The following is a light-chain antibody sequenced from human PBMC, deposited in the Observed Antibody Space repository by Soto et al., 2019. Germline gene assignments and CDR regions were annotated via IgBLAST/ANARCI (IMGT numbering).Light chain of an antibody. J-gene: IGKJ1*01. CDR3: QQYKVYSKT. CDR2: AAS. V-gene: IGKV1-39*01. Sequence: DIQMTQSPDSLSASVGDEVTITFRASHSIMTYLNWYQLKPGKPPRLLIYAASTLQSGVPSRFSGSGSGTEFTLTISSLQPDDFATYYCQQYKVYSKTFGQGTKVDIK. CDR1: HSIMTY.